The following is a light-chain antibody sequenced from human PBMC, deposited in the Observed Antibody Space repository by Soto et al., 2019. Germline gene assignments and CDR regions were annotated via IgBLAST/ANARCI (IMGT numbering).Light chain of an antibody. CDR3: GTWDSSLSEYV. Sequence: QSVLTQPPSVSAAPGQKVSISCSGSNSNIGNNYVSWYQHLPGTAPKLLIYDNDKRPSGIPDRLSASKSGTSATLGITGLQTGDEADYYCGTWDSSLSEYVFGTGTKLTVL. CDR2: DND. J-gene: IGLJ1*01. CDR1: NSNIGNNY. V-gene: IGLV1-51*01.